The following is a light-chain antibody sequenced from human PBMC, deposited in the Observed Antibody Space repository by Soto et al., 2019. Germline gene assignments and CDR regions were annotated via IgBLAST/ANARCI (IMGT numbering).Light chain of an antibody. J-gene: IGLJ7*01. CDR3: SSYAGGIKWV. V-gene: IGLV2-8*01. Sequence: QSPLSQPPSAAGSPRQSATLSCTGTSSDVGGYNFVSWYQQHPRKARQFMIYEVSKRPSGVPDRFSGSKSGNTASLTVYGLQAEDEADYYCSSYAGGIKWVFGGGTQLTVL. CDR2: EVS. CDR1: SSDVGGYNF.